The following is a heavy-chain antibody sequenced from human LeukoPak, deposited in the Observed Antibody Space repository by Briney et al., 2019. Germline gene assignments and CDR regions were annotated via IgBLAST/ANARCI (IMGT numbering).Heavy chain of an antibody. CDR2: ISRSGTII. D-gene: IGHD3-3*01. J-gene: IGHJ4*02. CDR1: GFTFSGYE. V-gene: IGHV3-48*03. Sequence: PGGSLRLSCAASGFTFSGYEMNWVRQAPGKGLEWVSYISRSGTIISYADSVRGRLTISRDNAKNSLYLQMNSLRAEDTAVYYCARERDDYYFVYWGQGTLVTVSS. CDR3: ARERDDYYFVY.